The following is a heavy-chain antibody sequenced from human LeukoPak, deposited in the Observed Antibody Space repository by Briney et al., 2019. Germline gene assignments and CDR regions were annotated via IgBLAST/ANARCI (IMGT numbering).Heavy chain of an antibody. CDR3: ARALGPWGPTLAAY. CDR1: GFTFSSYG. Sequence: QPGGSLRLSCAASGFTFSSYGMHWVRQAPGKGLEWVAVIWYDGSNKYYADSVKGRFTISRDNSKNTLYLQMNSLRAEDTAVYYCARALGPWGPTLAAYWGQGTLVTVSS. CDR2: IWYDGSNK. V-gene: IGHV3-33*01. J-gene: IGHJ4*02. D-gene: IGHD6-25*01.